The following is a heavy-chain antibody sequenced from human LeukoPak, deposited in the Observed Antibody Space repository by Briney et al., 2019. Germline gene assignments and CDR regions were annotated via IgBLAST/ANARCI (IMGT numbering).Heavy chain of an antibody. D-gene: IGHD4-17*01. CDR2: ISYDGSNK. Sequence: GGSLRLSCAASGFTFSSYAMHWVRQATGKGLEWVAVISYDGSNKYYADSVKGRFTISRDNSKNTLYLQINSLRAEDTAVYYCARVDDRGDYPYFDYWGQGTLVTVSS. CDR1: GFTFSSYA. V-gene: IGHV3-30-3*01. J-gene: IGHJ4*02. CDR3: ARVDDRGDYPYFDY.